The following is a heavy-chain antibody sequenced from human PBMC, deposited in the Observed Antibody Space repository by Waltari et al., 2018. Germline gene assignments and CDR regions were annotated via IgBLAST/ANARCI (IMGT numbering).Heavy chain of an antibody. CDR1: GSTFTDYH. D-gene: IGHD3-10*01. CDR2: VDPEDGQA. Sequence: EVHLLQSGAELKKPGTPVKISCKLSGSTFTDYHIPWVRQAPGDGLQWVGIVDPEDGQAISADKVQGRVTMTSDTSTDTAYLELTSLTSEDTAVFFCATAPGGGSSASRPFHFWGQGTMITVSS. CDR3: ATAPGGGSSASRPFHF. J-gene: IGHJ3*01. V-gene: IGHV1-69-2*01.